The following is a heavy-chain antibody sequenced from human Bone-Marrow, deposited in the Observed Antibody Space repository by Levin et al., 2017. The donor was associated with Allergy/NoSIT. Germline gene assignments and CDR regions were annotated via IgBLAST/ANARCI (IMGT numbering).Heavy chain of an antibody. J-gene: IGHJ6*02. D-gene: IGHD6-13*01. V-gene: IGHV1-69*13. CDR3: ARVIAEYHYYYYGMDG. CDR1: GGTFSSYA. Sequence: EASVKVSCKASGGTFSSYAISWVRQAPGQGLEWMGGIIPIFGTANYAQKFQGRVTITADESTSTAYMELSSLRSEDTAVYYCARVIAEYHYYYYGMDGWGQGTTVTVSS. CDR2: IIPIFGTA.